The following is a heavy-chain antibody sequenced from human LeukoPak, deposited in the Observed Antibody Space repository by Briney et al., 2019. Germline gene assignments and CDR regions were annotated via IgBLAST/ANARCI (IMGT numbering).Heavy chain of an antibody. CDR1: GGSFSGYY. Sequence: PSETLSLTCAVYGGSFSGYYWSWLRHPPGKGLGWFGEINHSGSTNYNQSLKSRVTISVDTSKNQFSLKLSSVTAADTAVYYCARDEVRAARSPERAFDIWGQGTMVTVSS. V-gene: IGHV4-34*01. CDR2: INHSGST. CDR3: ARDEVRAARSPERAFDI. D-gene: IGHD2-2*01. J-gene: IGHJ3*02.